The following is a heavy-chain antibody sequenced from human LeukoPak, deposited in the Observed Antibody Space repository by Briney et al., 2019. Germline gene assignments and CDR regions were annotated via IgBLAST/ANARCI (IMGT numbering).Heavy chain of an antibody. V-gene: IGHV1-58*02. Sequence: TLVKVSCKASGFTFTSSAMQWVRQARGQRLEWIGWIVVGSGNTNYAQKFQERVTITRDMSTSTAYMELSSLRSEDTAVYYCAVSGIAAAGKGEVGFDYWGQGTLVTVSS. J-gene: IGHJ4*02. CDR3: AVSGIAAAGKGEVGFDY. D-gene: IGHD6-13*01. CDR2: IVVGSGNT. CDR1: GFTFTSSA.